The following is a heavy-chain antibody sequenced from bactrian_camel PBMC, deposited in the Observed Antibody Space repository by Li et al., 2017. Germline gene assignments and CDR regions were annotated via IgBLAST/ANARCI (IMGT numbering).Heavy chain of an antibody. V-gene: IGHV3S1*01. J-gene: IGHJ4*01. CDR2: ITIDGSKT. CDR3: AKVIYDSWSSNFEY. CDR1: GYTYSMYC. Sequence: HVQLVESGGGSVQAGGSLRLSCAASGYTYSMYCMGWFRQAPGKGLEWVSLITIDGSKTYYADSVKGRFTISRDNAKNTLYLQFNSLNSEDTAMYYCAKVIYDSWSSNFEYWGQGTQ. D-gene: IGHD6*01.